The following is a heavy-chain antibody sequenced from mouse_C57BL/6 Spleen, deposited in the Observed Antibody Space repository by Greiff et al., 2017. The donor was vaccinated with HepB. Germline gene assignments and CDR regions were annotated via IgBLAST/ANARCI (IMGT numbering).Heavy chain of an antibody. CDR3: AMDYYGSPFDD. CDR2: IHPSDSDT. CDR1: GYTFTSYW. J-gene: IGHJ2*01. V-gene: IGHV1-74*01. D-gene: IGHD1-1*01. Sequence: QVQLQQPGAELVKPGASVKVSCKASGYTFTSYWMHWVKQRPGQGLEWIGRIHPSDSDTNYNQQFKGKATLTVDKSSSTAYMQLSSLTSEDSAVYYCAMDYYGSPFDDWGKGTTLTVSS.